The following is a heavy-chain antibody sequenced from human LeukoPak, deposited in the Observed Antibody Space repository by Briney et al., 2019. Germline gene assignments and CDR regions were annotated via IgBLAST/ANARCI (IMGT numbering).Heavy chain of an antibody. J-gene: IGHJ4*02. V-gene: IGHV4-61*01. D-gene: IGHD3-16*02. CDR2: IYYSGST. Sequence: PSETLSLTCNVSGASVSSGSYYWSWIRQPPGKGLEWIGYIYYSGSTNYNPSLKSRVTISVDTSKNQFSLKLSSVTAADTAVYYCAREDLSYFDYWGQGTLVTVSS. CDR1: GASVSSGSYY. CDR3: AREDLSYFDY.